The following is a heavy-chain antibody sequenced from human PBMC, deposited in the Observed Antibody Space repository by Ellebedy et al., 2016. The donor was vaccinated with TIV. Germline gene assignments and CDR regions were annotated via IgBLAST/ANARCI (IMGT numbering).Heavy chain of an antibody. CDR3: ATQWELYD. CDR1: EFSFSSYW. J-gene: IGHJ4*02. D-gene: IGHD1-26*01. V-gene: IGHV3-7*01. Sequence: GGSLRLSCAAYEFSFSSYWMNWVRQAPGTGLEWVANLKPDGTEDYYVGSMKGRFTVSRDNAKSSLYLQMNSLRDEDTAVYYCATQWELYDWGQGTPVTVSS. CDR2: LKPDGTED.